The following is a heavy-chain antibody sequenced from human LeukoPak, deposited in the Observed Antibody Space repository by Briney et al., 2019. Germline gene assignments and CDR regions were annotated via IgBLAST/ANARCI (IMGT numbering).Heavy chain of an antibody. CDR2: IRYDGSNK. CDR1: GFTFSSYG. J-gene: IGHJ4*02. CDR3: AKDIKWLLLGDY. Sequence: PGGSLRLSCAASGFTFSSYGMHWVRQAPGKGLEWVAFIRYDGSNKYYADSVKGRFTISRDNSKNTLYLQMNSLRAEDTAVYYCAKDIKWLLLGDYWGQGTLVTVSS. D-gene: IGHD3-22*01. V-gene: IGHV3-30*02.